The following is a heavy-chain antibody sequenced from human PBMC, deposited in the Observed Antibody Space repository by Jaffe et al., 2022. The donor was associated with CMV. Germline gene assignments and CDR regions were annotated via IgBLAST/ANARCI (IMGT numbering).Heavy chain of an antibody. CDR2: IYYSGST. Sequence: QVQLQESGPGLVKPSETLSLTCTVSGGSISSYYWSWIRQPPGKGLEWIGYIYYSGSTNYNPSLKSRVTISVDTSKNQFSLKLSSVTAADTAVYYCARAIAVKRSGIAAAGNYYYYGMDVWGQGTTVTVSS. CDR3: ARAIAVKRSGIAAAGNYYYYGMDV. D-gene: IGHD6-13*01. J-gene: IGHJ6*02. CDR1: GGSISSYY. V-gene: IGHV4-59*01.